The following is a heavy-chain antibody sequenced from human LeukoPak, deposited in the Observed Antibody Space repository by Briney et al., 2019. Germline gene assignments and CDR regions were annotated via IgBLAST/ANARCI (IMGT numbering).Heavy chain of an antibody. CDR1: GGSISNYY. J-gene: IGHJ4*02. V-gene: IGHV4-4*07. CDR3: ARDHSGSFWTFDY. CDR2: IHTSGRT. D-gene: IGHD1-26*01. Sequence: TSETLSLTCTVSGGSISNYYWNWIRQPAGKGLEWIGHIHTSGRTSYKSSLTSRVTISVDTSNNAFSLRLNSVTAADTAVYYCARDHSGSFWTFDYWGQGSLVTVSS.